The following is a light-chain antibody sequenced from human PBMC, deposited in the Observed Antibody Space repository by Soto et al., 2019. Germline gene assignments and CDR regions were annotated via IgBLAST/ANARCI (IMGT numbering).Light chain of an antibody. CDR3: QQYDILPPT. CDR1: QDITNS. Sequence: DIQMTQSPSSLSASVGDRVTITCQASQDITNSLNWYQQKPGKAPKLLIYGASNLEIGVPSRFSGSGSGADFTFTINSLQPEDIATYYGQQYDILPPTFGGGTKVEIK. V-gene: IGKV1-33*01. CDR2: GAS. J-gene: IGKJ4*01.